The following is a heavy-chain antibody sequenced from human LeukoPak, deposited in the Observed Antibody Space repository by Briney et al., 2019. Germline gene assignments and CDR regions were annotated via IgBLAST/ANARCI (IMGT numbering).Heavy chain of an antibody. D-gene: IGHD1-7*01. CDR3: ARLDWNYVFFEY. CDR2: TKQDGSEK. Sequence: GGSLRLSCAPSGFTFSRYWMSWVRQAPGKGLEWVANTKQDGSEKYYVDSVKGRFTISRDNAKNSLYLQMNSLRDEDMAVYYCARLDWNYVFFEYWGQGTLVTVSS. J-gene: IGHJ4*02. V-gene: IGHV3-7*01. CDR1: GFTFSRYW.